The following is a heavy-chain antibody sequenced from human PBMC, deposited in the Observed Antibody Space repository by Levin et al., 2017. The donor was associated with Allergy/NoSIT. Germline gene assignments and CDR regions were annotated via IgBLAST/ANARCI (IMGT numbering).Heavy chain of an antibody. CDR1: GFTFSSYG. V-gene: IGHV3-30*18. D-gene: IGHD3-10*01. CDR3: AKDQGSDTLIDY. Sequence: GGSLRLSCAASGFTFSSYGMHWVRQAPGKGLEWVAVISYDGSNKYYADSVKGRFTISRDNSKNTLYLQMNSLRAEDTAVYYCAKDQGSDTLIDYWGQGTLVTVSS. J-gene: IGHJ4*02. CDR2: ISYDGSNK.